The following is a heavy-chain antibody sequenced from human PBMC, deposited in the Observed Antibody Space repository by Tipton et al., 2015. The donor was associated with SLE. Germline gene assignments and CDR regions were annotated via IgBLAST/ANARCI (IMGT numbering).Heavy chain of an antibody. V-gene: IGHV1-46*01. CDR2: IIPLLGT. D-gene: IGHD3-16*01. CDR3: ARDHPDSKAFGY. J-gene: IGHJ4*02. Sequence: QLVQSGAEVKKPGASVKVSCKASGYTFITHYVHWVRQAPGQGLEWMGFIIPLLGTKYAQKFQGRVTITTDESTSTAYMELSSLASEDTAVYYCARDHPDSKAFGYWGQGTLVTVSS. CDR1: GYTFITHY.